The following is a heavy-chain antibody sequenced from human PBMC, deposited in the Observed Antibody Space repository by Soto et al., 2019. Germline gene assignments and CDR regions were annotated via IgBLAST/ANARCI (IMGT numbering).Heavy chain of an antibody. J-gene: IGHJ4*02. CDR3: ARVQPGTIDY. CDR2: IYYSGST. D-gene: IGHD1-1*01. CDR1: GGSISSYN. V-gene: IGHV4-59*01. Sequence: PSETLSLTCTVSGGSISSYNWSWLRQPPGEGLEWIGYIYYSGSTNYNPSLKSRVTISVDTSKNQFSLKLSSVTAADTDVYYCARVQPGTIDYWGQGALVTVYS.